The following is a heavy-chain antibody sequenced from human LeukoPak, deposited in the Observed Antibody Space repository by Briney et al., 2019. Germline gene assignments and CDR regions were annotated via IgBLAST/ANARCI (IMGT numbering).Heavy chain of an antibody. J-gene: IGHJ5*02. CDR2: IIPIFGTA. Sequence: ASVKVSCKASGGTFSSYAISWVRQAPGQGLEWMGGIIPIFGTANYAQKFQGRVTITADKSTSTAYMELSSLRPEDTAVYYCAREGIAAPSWFDPWGQGTLVTVSS. CDR1: GGTFSSYA. CDR3: AREGIAAPSWFDP. D-gene: IGHD6-6*01. V-gene: IGHV1-69*06.